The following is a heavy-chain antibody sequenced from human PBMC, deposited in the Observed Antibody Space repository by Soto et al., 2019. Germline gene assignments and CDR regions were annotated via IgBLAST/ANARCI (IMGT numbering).Heavy chain of an antibody. CDR2: INPNSGGT. CDR1: GYTFTGYY. J-gene: IGHJ6*02. CDR3: ARDSCYGDYDYYYYGMDV. Sequence: GASVKVSCKASGYTFTGYYMHWVRQAPGQGLEWMGWINPNSGGTNYAQKFQGRVTMTRDTSISTAYMELSRLRSDDTAVYYCARDSCYGDYDYYYYGMDVWGQGTTVTVSS. V-gene: IGHV1-2*02. D-gene: IGHD4-17*01.